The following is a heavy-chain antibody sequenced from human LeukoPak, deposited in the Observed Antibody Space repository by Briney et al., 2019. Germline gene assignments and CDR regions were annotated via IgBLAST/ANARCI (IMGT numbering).Heavy chain of an antibody. V-gene: IGHV3-13*01. CDR3: ATLIYCSSTSCFDY. J-gene: IGHJ4*02. Sequence: GGSLRLSCAASGFTFSSYDMHWVRQVTGKGLEWVSAIGTAGDTYYPGSVKGRFTISRENAKNSLYLQMNSLRAEDTAVYYCATLIYCSSTSCFDYWGQGTLVTVSS. CDR1: GFTFSSYD. D-gene: IGHD2-2*01. CDR2: IGTAGDT.